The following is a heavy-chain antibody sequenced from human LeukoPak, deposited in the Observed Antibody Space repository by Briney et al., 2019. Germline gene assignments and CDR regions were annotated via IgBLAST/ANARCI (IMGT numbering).Heavy chain of an antibody. V-gene: IGHV3-23*01. Sequence: LGGSLRLSCTASGFTFSSFAMSWVRQAPGKGLEWVSAISGSGTSTKFADSVKGRFTISRDNSKNTLYLQMNSLRAEDTAVYYCAKGPMYYYDSSGYFDYWGQGTLVTVSS. J-gene: IGHJ4*02. CDR3: AKGPMYYYDSSGYFDY. CDR1: GFTFSSFA. D-gene: IGHD3-22*01. CDR2: ISGSGTST.